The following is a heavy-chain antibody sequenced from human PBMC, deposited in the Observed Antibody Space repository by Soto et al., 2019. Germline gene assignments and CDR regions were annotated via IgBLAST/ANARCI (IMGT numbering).Heavy chain of an antibody. J-gene: IGHJ4*02. Sequence: QVQLVESGGGVVQPGRSLRLSCAASGFTFSSYAMHWVRQAPGKGLEWVAVISYDGSNKYYADSVKGRFTISRDNSKNXLXLXXNSLRAEDTAVYYCARAGLWFVGHRGETSHEVGGYWGQGTLVTVSS. CDR1: GFTFSSYA. D-gene: IGHD3-10*01. CDR2: ISYDGSNK. V-gene: IGHV3-30-3*01. CDR3: ARAGLWFVGHRGETSHEVGGY.